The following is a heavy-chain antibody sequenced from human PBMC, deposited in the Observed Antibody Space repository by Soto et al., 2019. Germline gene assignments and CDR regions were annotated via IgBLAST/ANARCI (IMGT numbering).Heavy chain of an antibody. CDR2: ISGSGGST. V-gene: IGHV3-23*01. CDR1: GFTFSSYA. J-gene: IGHJ4*02. D-gene: IGHD6-13*01. CDR3: AKDPTGSSWLEQNY. Sequence: GGSLRLSCAASGFTFSSYAMSWVRQAPGKGLEWVSAISGSGGSTYYADSVKGRFTISRDNSKNTLYLQMNSLRAEDTAVYYCAKDPTGSSWLEQNYWGQGTLVTVSS.